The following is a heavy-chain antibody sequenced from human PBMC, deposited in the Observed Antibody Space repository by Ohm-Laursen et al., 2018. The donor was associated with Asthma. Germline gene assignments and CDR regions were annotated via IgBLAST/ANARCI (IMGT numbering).Heavy chain of an antibody. CDR3: ARDSVPIVGATNGMDV. Sequence: LRLSCAASGFTFRSYAMHWVRQAPGKGLEWVSSISSSSSYIYYADSVKGRFTISRDNAKNSLYLQMNSLRAEDTAVYYCARDSVPIVGATNGMDVWGQGTTVTVSS. CDR1: GFTFRSYA. CDR2: ISSSSSYI. J-gene: IGHJ6*02. V-gene: IGHV3-21*01. D-gene: IGHD1-26*01.